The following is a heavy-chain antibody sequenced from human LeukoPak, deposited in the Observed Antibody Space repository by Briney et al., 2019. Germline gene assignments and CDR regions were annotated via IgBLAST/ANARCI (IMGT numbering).Heavy chain of an antibody. D-gene: IGHD5-18*01. Sequence: SETLSLTCTVSGGSISSYSWSWIRQTPGKGLEWIGYIYYSGSTNYNPSLKSRLTISVDTSKNQFSLNLSSVTAADTAVYYCARSRYSYGSGFDYWGQGTLVTVSS. CDR2: IYYSGST. CDR1: GGSISSYS. CDR3: ARSRYSYGSGFDY. V-gene: IGHV4-59*01. J-gene: IGHJ4*02.